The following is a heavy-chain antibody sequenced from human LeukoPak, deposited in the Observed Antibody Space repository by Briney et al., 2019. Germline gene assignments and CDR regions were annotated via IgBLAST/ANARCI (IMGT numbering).Heavy chain of an antibody. Sequence: SETLSLTCTVSGYSISTGYYWSWIRQPPGKGLEWIGYIYYSGSTNYNPSLKSRVTISVDTSKNQFSLKLSSVTAADTAVYYCAREYCSSTSCYYYFDYWGQGTLVTVSS. CDR2: IYYSGST. D-gene: IGHD2-2*01. J-gene: IGHJ4*02. CDR1: GYSISTGYY. V-gene: IGHV4-61*01. CDR3: AREYCSSTSCYYYFDY.